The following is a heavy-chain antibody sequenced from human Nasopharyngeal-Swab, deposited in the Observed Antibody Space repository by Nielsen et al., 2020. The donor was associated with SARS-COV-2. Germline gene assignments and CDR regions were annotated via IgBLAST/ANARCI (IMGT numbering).Heavy chain of an antibody. CDR2: ISGSGGST. J-gene: IGHJ4*02. CDR1: GFTFSSYA. Sequence: GGSLRLSCTASGFTFSSYAMSWVRQAPGKGLEWVSAISGSGGSTYYAESVKGRLTISRDNSKNTLYLQMSSLRAEDTAIYYCAKDLGVESPLWFDYWGQGTLLTVSS. D-gene: IGHD4-23*01. V-gene: IGHV3-23*01. CDR3: AKDLGVESPLWFDY.